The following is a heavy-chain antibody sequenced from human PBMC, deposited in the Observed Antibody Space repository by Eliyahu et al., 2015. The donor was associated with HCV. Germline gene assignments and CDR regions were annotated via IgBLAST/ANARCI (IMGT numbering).Heavy chain of an antibody. CDR1: GASVGSGGSY. CDR3: ARDLAIVTGTPSDY. J-gene: IGHJ4*02. Sequence: QVRLQESGPGLVRPSETLSLTCTVSGASVGSGGSYWSWIRQSPGKGLEWIGYIHSTGSVNRHPSLKSRVTILSDTSKNQFSLNLNSVTAADTGVYYCARDLAIVTGTPSDYWGQGILVTVSS. D-gene: IGHD1-7*01. V-gene: IGHV4-61*08. CDR2: IHSTGSV.